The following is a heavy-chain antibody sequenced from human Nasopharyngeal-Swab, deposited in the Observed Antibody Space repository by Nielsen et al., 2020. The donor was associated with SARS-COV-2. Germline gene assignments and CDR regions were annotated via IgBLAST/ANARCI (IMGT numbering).Heavy chain of an antibody. V-gene: IGHV3-23*01. CDR2: LSGSDGST. Sequence: ETLSLTCAVSGFSFRNYAIIWVRQGPGKGLEWVSALSGSDGSTYYADSVKGRFTISRDDSKNTVYLHMNGLRAEDTAVYHCATPHYYDSSGYVDYWGQGTLVTVSS. CDR3: ATPHYYDSSGYVDY. CDR1: GFSFRNYA. J-gene: IGHJ4*02. D-gene: IGHD3-22*01.